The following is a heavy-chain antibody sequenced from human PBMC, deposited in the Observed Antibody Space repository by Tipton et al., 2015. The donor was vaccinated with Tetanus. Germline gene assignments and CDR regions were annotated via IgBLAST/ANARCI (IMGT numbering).Heavy chain of an antibody. CDR2: MSYSGGA. J-gene: IGHJ4*02. V-gene: IGHV4-59*08. CDR3: ARHSSLKALNY. D-gene: IGHD3-9*01. CDR1: GGSISPNY. Sequence: TLSLTCTVSGGSISPNYWSWIRQPPGKGLEWIGQMSYSGGANYNPYLNSRVTISVDTSKNQFSLELSSVTAADTAVYYCARHSSLKALNYWGQGTLVTASS.